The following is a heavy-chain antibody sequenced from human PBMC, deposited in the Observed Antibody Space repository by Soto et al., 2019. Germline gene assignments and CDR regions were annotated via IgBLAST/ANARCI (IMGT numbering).Heavy chain of an antibody. CDR3: ARGSGSYYAY. J-gene: IGHJ4*02. D-gene: IGHD1-26*01. CDR2: ISYSGST. CDR1: GASVSSGNYY. Sequence: QVQLQESGPGLVKPSETLSLTCTVSGASVSSGNYYWSWIRQPPGKGLECIGYISYSGSTNYNPSPKGRVTISIDTSKNQFSLKLSSVTAADTAVYYCARGSGSYYAYWGQGTLVTVSS. V-gene: IGHV4-61*01.